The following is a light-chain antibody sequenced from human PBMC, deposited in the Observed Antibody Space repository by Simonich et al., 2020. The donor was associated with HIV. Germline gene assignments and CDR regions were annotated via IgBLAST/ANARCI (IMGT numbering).Light chain of an antibody. V-gene: IGKV1-6*01. J-gene: IGKJ1*01. CDR2: AAS. Sequence: AIQMTQSPSSLSASVGDRVTITFRASQDISYDLGWYQQKPGKTPKLLVYAASTLQPGVPSRFSGSGSGTDFTLTISSLQPEDFATYYCQQAITFPRTFGQGTRVDVK. CDR1: QDISYD. CDR3: QQAITFPRT.